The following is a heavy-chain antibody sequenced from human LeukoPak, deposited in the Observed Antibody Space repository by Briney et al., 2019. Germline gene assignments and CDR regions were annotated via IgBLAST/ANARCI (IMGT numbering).Heavy chain of an antibody. CDR2: IDSGGST. Sequence: PGGSLRLSCAASGFTVSSNYMSWVRQAPGKGLEWVSVIDSGGSTYYADSVKGRFTISRDNSKNTLYLQVNSLRAEDTAVYYCARDHDCSGGSCYYYGMDVWGQGTTVTVSS. D-gene: IGHD2-15*01. J-gene: IGHJ6*02. CDR3: ARDHDCSGGSCYYYGMDV. V-gene: IGHV3-53*01. CDR1: GFTVSSNY.